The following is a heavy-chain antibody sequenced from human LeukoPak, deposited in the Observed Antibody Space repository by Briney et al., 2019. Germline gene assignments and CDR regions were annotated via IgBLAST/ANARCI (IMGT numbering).Heavy chain of an antibody. CDR2: IFYSGST. V-gene: IGHV4-39*07. Sequence: PSETLSLTCTVSGGSISSSSYYWGWIRQPPGKGLEWIGTIFYSGSTYYNPSLKSRVTISVDTSKNQFSLKLSSVTAADTAVYYCARITIFGVGAFDYWGQGTLVTVSS. CDR1: GGSISSSSYY. D-gene: IGHD3-3*01. J-gene: IGHJ4*02. CDR3: ARITIFGVGAFDY.